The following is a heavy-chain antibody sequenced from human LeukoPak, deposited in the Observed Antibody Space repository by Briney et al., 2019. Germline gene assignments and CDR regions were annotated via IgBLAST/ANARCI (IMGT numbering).Heavy chain of an antibody. Sequence: GGSLRLSCAASGFTFSSYAMSWVRQAPGKGLEWVSAISGSGGSTYYADSVKGWFTISRDNSKNTLYLQMNSLRAEDTAVYYCAKAPTAHYYNYMEVWGKGTTVTVSS. CDR3: AKAPTAHYYNYMEV. V-gene: IGHV3-23*01. CDR2: ISGSGGST. J-gene: IGHJ6*03. CDR1: GFTFSSYA.